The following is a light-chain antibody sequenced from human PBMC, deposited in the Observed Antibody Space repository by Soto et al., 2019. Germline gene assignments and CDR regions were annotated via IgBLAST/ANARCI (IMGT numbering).Light chain of an antibody. Sequence: QSVLTQPRSASESPGQSVTISCTGVSGDVGGYTYVSWYQHYPGKAPKLLIYEVSKRPQGVPDRFTGSKSGNTAFLAVSGLQPDDEADYYCCSSGGSNGFVVFGGGTKLTVL. V-gene: IGLV2-8*01. J-gene: IGLJ2*01. CDR2: EVS. CDR1: SGDVGGYTY. CDR3: CSSGGSNGFVV.